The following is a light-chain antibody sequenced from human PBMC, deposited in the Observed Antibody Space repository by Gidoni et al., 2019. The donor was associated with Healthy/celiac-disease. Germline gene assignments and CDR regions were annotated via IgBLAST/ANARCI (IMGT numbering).Light chain of an antibody. CDR1: SSNIGAGYD. J-gene: IGLJ2*01. Sequence: QSVLTQPPSVSGAPGQRVTISCTGSSSNIGAGYDVHWYQQLPGTAPKLLIYGNSNRPSGVPDRFSGSKSGTSASLAITGLQVEDEADYYCQSYDSSVVFGGGTKLTVL. CDR3: QSYDSSVV. CDR2: GNS. V-gene: IGLV1-40*01.